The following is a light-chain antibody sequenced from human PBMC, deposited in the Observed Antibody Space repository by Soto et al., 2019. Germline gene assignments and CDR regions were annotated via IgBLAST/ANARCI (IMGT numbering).Light chain of an antibody. Sequence: QSALTQPPSAAWSPGKSFTLSCTGTSREVGGYNYVSWYQQHPGKAPKIMIYEVSKRHSGVPDSFPGSKSSITASLTVSGLNSEDEADYSCSSYAVSNTLVFGGGTQLTVL. V-gene: IGLV2-8*01. J-gene: IGLJ2*01. CDR3: SSYAVSNTLV. CDR1: SREVGGYNY. CDR2: EVS.